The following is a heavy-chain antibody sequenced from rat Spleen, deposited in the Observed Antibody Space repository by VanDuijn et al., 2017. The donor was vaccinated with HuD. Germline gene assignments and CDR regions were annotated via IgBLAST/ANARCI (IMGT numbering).Heavy chain of an antibody. D-gene: IGHD1-11*01. CDR1: GFTFSNYG. Sequence: EVQLVESGGGLVQPGRSLKLSCAASGFTFSNYGMHWIRQAPTKGLEWVASISPSGGSTYYRDSVKGRFTISRDNAKSTLYLQMDSLRSEDTATYYCATDQGYGGYSAYWYFDYWGQGVMVTVSS. CDR3: ATDQGYGGYSAYWYFDY. V-gene: IGHV5-19*01. CDR2: ISPSGGST. J-gene: IGHJ2*01.